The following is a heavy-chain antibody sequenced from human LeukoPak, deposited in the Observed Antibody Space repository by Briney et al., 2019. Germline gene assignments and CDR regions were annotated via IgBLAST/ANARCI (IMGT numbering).Heavy chain of an antibody. V-gene: IGHV4-34*01. CDR2: INHSGST. Sequence: PSETLSLTCAVYGGFFSGYYWSWIRQPPGKGLEWIGEINHSGSTNYNPSLKSRVTISVDTSKNQFSLKLSSVPAADTAVYYCARGRRTRWFGELFPPHDAFDIWGQGTMVTVSS. J-gene: IGHJ3*02. CDR1: GGFFSGYY. D-gene: IGHD3-10*01. CDR3: ARGRRTRWFGELFPPHDAFDI.